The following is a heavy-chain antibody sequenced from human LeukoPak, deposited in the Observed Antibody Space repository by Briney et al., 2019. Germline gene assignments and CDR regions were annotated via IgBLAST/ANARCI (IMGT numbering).Heavy chain of an antibody. J-gene: IGHJ4*02. V-gene: IGHV3-30*02. CDR2: IWYDGSNK. D-gene: IGHD5-12*01. Sequence: GGSLRLSCAASGFTFSSYGMHWVRQAPGKGLEWVAVIWYDGSNKYYADSVKGRFTISRDNSKNTLYLQMNSLRAEDTAVYYCAKDGGYPRGVHFDYWGQGTLVTVSS. CDR1: GFTFSSYG. CDR3: AKDGGYPRGVHFDY.